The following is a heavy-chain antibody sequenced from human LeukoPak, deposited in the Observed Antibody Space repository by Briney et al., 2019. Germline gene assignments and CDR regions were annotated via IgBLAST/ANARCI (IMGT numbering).Heavy chain of an antibody. Sequence: SETLSLTCSVSGGSISGRSYYWGWIRQPPGKGLEWIGSFYYTGVTYFNPSLKGRVTVSVDTSRKHFSLKLTSVTAADTAVYYCARGPVVVVAATHYFDSWGQGTLVTVSS. CDR1: GGSISGRSYY. V-gene: IGHV4-39*07. J-gene: IGHJ4*02. D-gene: IGHD2-15*01. CDR3: ARGPVVVVAATHYFDS. CDR2: FYYTGVT.